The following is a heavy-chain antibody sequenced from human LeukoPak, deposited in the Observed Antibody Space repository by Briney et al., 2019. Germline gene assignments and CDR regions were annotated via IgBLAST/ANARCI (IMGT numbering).Heavy chain of an antibody. J-gene: IGHJ4*02. CDR2: INAGNGNI. Sequence: EALVKVSCKTSGYTFTYYAIHWVRQAPGQRLECMGWINAGNGNIKYSPDFQGRVAFSSDTFASTSYMELSSLRSEDTAVYYCARDNSRAALGCTNFDYWGQGTLVTVSS. CDR3: ARDNSRAALGCTNFDY. CDR1: GYTFTYYA. V-gene: IGHV1-3*01. D-gene: IGHD3-10*01.